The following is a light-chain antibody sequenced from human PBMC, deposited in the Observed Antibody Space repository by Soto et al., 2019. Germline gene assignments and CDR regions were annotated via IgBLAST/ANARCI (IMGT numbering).Light chain of an antibody. CDR3: QQYNTFST. CDR1: QTISGW. J-gene: IGKJ1*01. V-gene: IGKV1-5*03. Sequence: DIQSTPSPTTLSASSGDRVTITSRASQTISGWLAWYQKKPGKAPKLLIYKASTLKSGVPSRFSGSGSGTEFTLTISSLQPDDFATYYCQQYNTFSTFGQGTKVDIK. CDR2: KAS.